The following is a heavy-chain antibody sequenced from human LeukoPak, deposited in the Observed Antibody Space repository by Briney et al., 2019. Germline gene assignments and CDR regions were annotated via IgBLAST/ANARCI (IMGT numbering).Heavy chain of an antibody. Sequence: PWETLSLTCTVSGGSISSSGYYWGWIRQPPGKGLEWIGSIYYSGSTYYNPSLKSRVTISVDTSKNQFSLKLSSVTAADTAVYYCAIDVYIVVVPAASWFDPWGQGTLVTVSS. D-gene: IGHD2-2*01. CDR1: GGSISSSGYY. J-gene: IGHJ5*02. CDR3: AIDVYIVVVPAASWFDP. V-gene: IGHV4-39*02. CDR2: IYYSGST.